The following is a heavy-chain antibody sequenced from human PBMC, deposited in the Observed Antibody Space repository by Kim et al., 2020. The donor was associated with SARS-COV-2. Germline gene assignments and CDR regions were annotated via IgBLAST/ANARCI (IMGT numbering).Heavy chain of an antibody. J-gene: IGHJ6*02. CDR3: ARGRAGVVPSPILGLGPYYDYYGMDV. CDR2: INHSAGT. CDR1: GGSFSGYH. D-gene: IGHD2-2*02. Sequence: SETLSLTCAVFGGSFSGYHWTWVRQPPGKGLEWIGEINHSAGTNCNPSLKSRVTISLDTSKNQFSLKQGSVTAADTAVYYWARGRAGVVPSPILGLGPYYDYYGMDVWGQGTTITVSS. V-gene: IGHV4-34*01.